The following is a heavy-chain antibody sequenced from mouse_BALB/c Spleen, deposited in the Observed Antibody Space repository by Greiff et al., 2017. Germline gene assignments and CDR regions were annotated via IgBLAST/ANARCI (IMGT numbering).Heavy chain of an antibody. D-gene: IGHD2-14*01. Sequence: LQHPGSELVRPGASVKLSCKASGYTFTSYWMHWVKQRHGQGLEWIGNIYPGSGSTNYDEKFKSKGTLTVDTSSSTAYMHLSSLTSEDSAVYYCTRSRYGYAMDYWGQGTSVTVSA. CDR2: IYPGSGST. CDR3: TRSRYGYAMDY. J-gene: IGHJ4*01. CDR1: GYTFTSYW. V-gene: IGHV1S22*01.